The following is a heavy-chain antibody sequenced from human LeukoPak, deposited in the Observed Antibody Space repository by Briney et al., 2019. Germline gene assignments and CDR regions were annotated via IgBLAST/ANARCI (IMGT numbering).Heavy chain of an antibody. Sequence: SETLSLTCTVSGVSISNYYWNWIRQPPGKGLEWIGSIYYSGSTNYSPSLKSRVTISIDTSKNQFSLKLTSVTAADTAVYYCARGFADSSGYLLSYFDYWGQGTLVTVSS. D-gene: IGHD3-22*01. CDR3: ARGFADSSGYLLSYFDY. CDR1: GVSISNYY. CDR2: IYYSGST. V-gene: IGHV4-59*01. J-gene: IGHJ4*02.